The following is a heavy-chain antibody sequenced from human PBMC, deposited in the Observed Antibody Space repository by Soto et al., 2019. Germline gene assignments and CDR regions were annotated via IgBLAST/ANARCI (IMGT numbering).Heavy chain of an antibody. V-gene: IGHV4-59*08. CDR2: MYNTGST. CDR1: GGXICGYY. CDR3: ARLNGYCVSTNCHGYYGMDV. J-gene: IGHJ6*02. D-gene: IGHD2-2*03. Sequence: SETLSLTCTVSGGXICGYYWSWIRQPPGKGLEWIGYMYNTGSTVYNPSFKSRVTISIDKSKNEFSLRLSSVTAADTAVYYCARLNGYCVSTNCHGYYGMDVWGQGTTVTLSS.